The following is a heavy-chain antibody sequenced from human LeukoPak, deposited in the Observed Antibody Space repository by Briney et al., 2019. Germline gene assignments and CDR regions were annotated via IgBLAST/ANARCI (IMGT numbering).Heavy chain of an antibody. D-gene: IGHD6-6*01. Sequence: GASVKVSCKASGYTFTGYYMHWVRQAPGQGLEWMGWINPNSGGTNYAQKFQGRVTMTRDTSISTAYMELSRLRSDDTAVYYCARDRAPQAYSSSRYYMDVWGKGTTVTVSS. V-gene: IGHV1-2*02. CDR2: INPNSGGT. CDR1: GYTFTGYY. CDR3: ARDRAPQAYSSSRYYMDV. J-gene: IGHJ6*03.